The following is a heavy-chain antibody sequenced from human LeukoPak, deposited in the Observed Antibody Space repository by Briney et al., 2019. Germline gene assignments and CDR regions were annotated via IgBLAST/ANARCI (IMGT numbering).Heavy chain of an antibody. CDR3: AKAEVPWLVLFRYFDY. CDR2: ISGSGSSP. V-gene: IGHV3-23*01. J-gene: IGHJ4*02. Sequence: GGSLRLSCAGSGFTSSSYAMSWIRQAPGKGLEWVSGISGSGSSPYYADSVKGRFTISRDNSKNTLYLQRNSLKAEDTAVYYCAKAEVPWLVLFRYFDYWGQGTLVTVSS. D-gene: IGHD6-19*01. CDR1: GFTSSSYA.